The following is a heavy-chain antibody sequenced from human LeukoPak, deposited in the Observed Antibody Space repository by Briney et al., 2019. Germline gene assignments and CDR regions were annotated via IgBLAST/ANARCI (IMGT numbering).Heavy chain of an antibody. CDR3: ARGPSGYHNT. CDR2: ISGSGGTT. CDR1: GFTFSSYG. D-gene: IGHD5-12*01. Sequence: GGTLRLSCAASGFTFSSYGMSWVRQAPGKGLEWVSAISGSGGTTYYADSVKGRFTISRDNSKNTLYLQMNSLRAEDTAVYYCARGPSGYHNTGGQGTLVTVSS. J-gene: IGHJ4*02. V-gene: IGHV3-23*01.